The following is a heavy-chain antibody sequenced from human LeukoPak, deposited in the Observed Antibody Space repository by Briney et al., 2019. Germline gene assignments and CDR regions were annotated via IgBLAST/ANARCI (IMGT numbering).Heavy chain of an antibody. D-gene: IGHD3-10*01. CDR1: GGTFSSYA. CDR2: IIPIFGTA. CDR3: ARVGGDYYGSGSYHYFDY. J-gene: IGHJ4*02. Sequence: ASVKVSCKASGGTFSSYAISWVRQAPGQGLEWMGGIIPIFGTAYYAQKFQGRVTITADESTSTAYMELSSLRSEDTAVYYCARVGGDYYGSGSYHYFDYWGQGTLVTVSS. V-gene: IGHV1-69*13.